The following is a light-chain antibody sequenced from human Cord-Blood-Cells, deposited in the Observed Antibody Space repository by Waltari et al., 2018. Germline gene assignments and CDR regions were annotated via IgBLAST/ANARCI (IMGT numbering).Light chain of an antibody. CDR1: SSDVGSYNL. CDR2: EGS. V-gene: IGLV2-23*01. Sequence: SLSVTPGQPASISCTGTSSDVGSYNLVSWYQQHPGKAPKLMIYEGSKRPSGVSNRFSGSKSGNTASLTISGLQAEDEADYYCCSYAGSSTWVFGGGTKLTVL. CDR3: CSYAGSSTWV. J-gene: IGLJ3*02.